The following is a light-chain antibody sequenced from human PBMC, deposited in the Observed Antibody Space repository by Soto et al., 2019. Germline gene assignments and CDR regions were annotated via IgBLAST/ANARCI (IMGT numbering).Light chain of an antibody. CDR2: AAS. Sequence: EIVLTKSPVTLSLSPGERATLSCRASRSFASSYLGWYQQKPGQAPRLLIYAASTRATGIPDRFSGSGSATDFTLTISRLEPEDSAVYYCQHYDSSPPYTFGQGTQLAIK. V-gene: IGKV3-20*01. J-gene: IGKJ2*01. CDR1: RSFASSY. CDR3: QHYDSSPPYT.